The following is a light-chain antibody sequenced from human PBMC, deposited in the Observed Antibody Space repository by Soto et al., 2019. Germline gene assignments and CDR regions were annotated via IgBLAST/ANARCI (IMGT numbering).Light chain of an antibody. CDR2: AAS. Sequence: DIPMTQSPSSLSASVGDRVTITCRASQTISRNLNWYQQKPGKAPDLLIFAASNLHSGVPSRFSGSGSGADFTLTISSLQPEDFATYYCQQCHSAPLTFGGGTKVEIK. CDR3: QQCHSAPLT. J-gene: IGKJ4*01. V-gene: IGKV1-39*01. CDR1: QTISRN.